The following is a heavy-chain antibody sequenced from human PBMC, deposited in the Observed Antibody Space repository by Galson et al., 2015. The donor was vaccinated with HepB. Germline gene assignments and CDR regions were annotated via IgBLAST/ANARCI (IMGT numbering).Heavy chain of an antibody. CDR1: GYTFTSYY. CDR2: INPSGGST. D-gene: IGHD6-19*01. Sequence: SVKVSCKASGYTFTSYYMHWGRQAPGQGLEWMGRINPSGGSTSYAQKFQGRVTMTRDTSTSTVYMELSSLRSEDTAVYYCAREGGQWLPLDYWGQGTLVTVSS. V-gene: IGHV1-46*01. CDR3: AREGGQWLPLDY. J-gene: IGHJ4*02.